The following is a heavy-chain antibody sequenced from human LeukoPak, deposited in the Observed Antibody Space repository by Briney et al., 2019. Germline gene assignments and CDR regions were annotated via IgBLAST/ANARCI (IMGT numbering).Heavy chain of an antibody. D-gene: IGHD3-10*01. CDR3: ARVGPTMVRGVIAGDWFDP. Sequence: SETLSLTCAVYGGSFSGYYWSWIRQPPGKGLEWIGEINHSGSTNYNPSPKSRVTISVDTSKNQFSLKLSSVTAADTAVYYCARVGPTMVRGVIAGDWFDPWGQGTLVTVSS. V-gene: IGHV4-34*01. CDR1: GGSFSGYY. J-gene: IGHJ5*02. CDR2: INHSGST.